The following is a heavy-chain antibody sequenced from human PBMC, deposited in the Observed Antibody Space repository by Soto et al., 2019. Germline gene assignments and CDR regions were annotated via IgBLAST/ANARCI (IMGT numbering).Heavy chain of an antibody. J-gene: IGHJ3*02. CDR3: ARGTSAWRNALDI. V-gene: IGHV3-74*01. CDR1: GFTFNSHW. Sequence: GGSLRLSCGASGFTFNSHWMHWVRQAPGKGLVWVSRISGDGSGTAYADSVKGRFTISRDNADNSLYLQMNSLRAEDTAVYYCARGTSAWRNALDIWGQGTMVTVSS. D-gene: IGHD6-19*01. CDR2: ISGDGSGT.